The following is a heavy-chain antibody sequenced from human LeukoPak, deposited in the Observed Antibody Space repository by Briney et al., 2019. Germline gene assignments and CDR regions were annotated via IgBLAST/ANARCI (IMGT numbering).Heavy chain of an antibody. J-gene: IGHJ6*03. CDR3: ARVNHCSSTSCLNYYYYYMDV. V-gene: IGHV1-8*01. CDR1: GYTFTSYD. Sequence: PLASVNVSCKASGYTFTSYDINWVRQAPGQGLEWMGWMNPNSGNTGYAQKFQGRVTMTRNTSISTAYMELSSLRSEDTAVYYCARVNHCSSTSCLNYYYYYMDVWGKGTTVTISS. D-gene: IGHD2-2*01. CDR2: MNPNSGNT.